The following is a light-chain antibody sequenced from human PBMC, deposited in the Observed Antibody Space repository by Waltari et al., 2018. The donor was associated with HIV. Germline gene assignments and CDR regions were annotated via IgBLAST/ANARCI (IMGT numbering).Light chain of an antibody. CDR2: EVS. CDR3: SSYTSSSTLGVV. Sequence: QSSLTQPASVSWSPGQSLTIPCTGTSLDSGGYNYVSLYQPHPGKAPKLIIYEVSNRPSWVSNRFSGSKSGNTASLTISGLQAEDEADYYCSSYTSSSTLGVVFGGGTKLTVL. V-gene: IGLV2-14*01. CDR1: SLDSGGYNY. J-gene: IGLJ2*01.